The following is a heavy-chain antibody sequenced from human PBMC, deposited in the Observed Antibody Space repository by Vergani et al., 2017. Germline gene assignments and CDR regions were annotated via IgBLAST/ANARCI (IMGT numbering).Heavy chain of an antibody. D-gene: IGHD2-15*01. CDR1: GFTLGQYW. Sequence: EVQLVESGGGLVQPGGSLRLSCAASGFTLGQYWMHWVRQTPGTGLEWVSRVKSDGNSAKYADSVKGRFTISRDNSKNALYLEMKSQRVEDTAVCYCARARCAGACFMSNWCYTWVQGTLVSVS. V-gene: IGHV3-74*03. CDR3: ARARCAGACFMSNWCYT. J-gene: IGHJ5*02. CDR2: VKSDGNSA.